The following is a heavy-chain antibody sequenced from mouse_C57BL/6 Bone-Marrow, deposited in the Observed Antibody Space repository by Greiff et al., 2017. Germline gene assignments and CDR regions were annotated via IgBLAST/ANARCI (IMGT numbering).Heavy chain of an antibody. Sequence: EVQLVESGGGLVQPKGSLTLSCAASGFPFNTYAMHWFRPAPGKGLEWVARIRSKSSNYATYYAVSVKDRFNISTDDSQSMLYLQMNNLKTEDTAMYYGVGESGYDSWFAYWGQGTLVTVSA. V-gene: IGHV10-3*01. J-gene: IGHJ3*01. CDR3: VGESGYDSWFAY. D-gene: IGHD2-2*01. CDR1: GFPFNTYA. CDR2: IRSKSSNYAT.